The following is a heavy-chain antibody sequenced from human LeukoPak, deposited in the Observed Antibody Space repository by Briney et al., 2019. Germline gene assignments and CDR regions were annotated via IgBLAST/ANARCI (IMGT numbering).Heavy chain of an antibody. J-gene: IGHJ5*02. CDR2: IWYDESDP. CDR3: AQDRFCSSDSCSFGTTWFDP. D-gene: IGHD2-2*01. CDR1: GFVFSDYG. Sequence: GGPLRLSCATSGFVFSDYGIHCVRQAPGKGLQWLAFIWYDESDPNYRDTVKGRFTISRDNSKNMVQLQMNSLRVEDTAVYYCAQDRFCSSDSCSFGTTWFDPWGQGTLVTVSS. V-gene: IGHV3-30*02.